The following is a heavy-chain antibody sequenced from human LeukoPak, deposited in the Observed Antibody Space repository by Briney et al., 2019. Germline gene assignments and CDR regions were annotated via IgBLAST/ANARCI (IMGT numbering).Heavy chain of an antibody. CDR3: ARGRYYYDSSGYYYGSPDY. CDR1: GGSFSGYY. J-gene: IGHJ4*02. V-gene: IGHV4-34*01. D-gene: IGHD3-22*01. Sequence: SETLSLTCAVYGGSFSGYYWSWIRQPPGKGLEWIGEINHSGSTNYNPSLKSRVTISVDTSKNQFSLKLSSVTAADTAVYDCARGRYYYDSSGYYYGSPDYWGQGTLVTVSS. CDR2: INHSGST.